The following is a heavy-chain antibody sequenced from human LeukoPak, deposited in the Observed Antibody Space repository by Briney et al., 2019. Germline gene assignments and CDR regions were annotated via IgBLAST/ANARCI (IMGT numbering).Heavy chain of an antibody. D-gene: IGHD3-22*01. J-gene: IGHJ4*02. CDR1: GLPFSSFA. CDR2: IIAMGGST. CDR3: ARDRLSGYYDSSGYYYGY. Sequence: GGSLRPSCIVSGLPFSSFAMDWVRQAPGEGMGWVATIIAMGGSTHYAVPVKGRFTITRDNFNTTLYLQMNSLRAEDTAVYYCARDRLSGYYDSSGYYYGYWGQGTLVTVSS. V-gene: IGHV3-23*01.